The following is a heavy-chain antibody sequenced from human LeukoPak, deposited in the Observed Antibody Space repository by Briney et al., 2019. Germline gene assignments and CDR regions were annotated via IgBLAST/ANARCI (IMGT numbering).Heavy chain of an antibody. CDR3: ATDSGFDY. D-gene: IGHD2-21*02. J-gene: IGHJ4*02. CDR1: GLTVSSNY. V-gene: IGHV3-53*01. Sequence: PGGSLRLSCAASGLTVSSNYMSWVRQAPGEGLEWVSVIYSDGGGGTTYYADSVKGRFTISRDKSKNTLYLQMNSLRAEDTAVYYCATDSGFDYWGQGTLVTVSS. CDR2: IYSDGGGGTT.